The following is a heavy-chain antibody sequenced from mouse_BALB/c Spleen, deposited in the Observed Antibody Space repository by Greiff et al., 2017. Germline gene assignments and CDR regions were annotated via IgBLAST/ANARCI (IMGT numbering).Heavy chain of an antibody. Sequence: QLQQSGPELVKPGASVKISCKASGYSFTGYFMNWVMQSHGKSLEWIGRINPYNGDTFYNQKFKGKATLTVDKSSSTAHMELRSLASEDSAVYYCARSAYDYDGYYAMDYWGQGTSVTVSS. CDR2: INPYNGDT. J-gene: IGHJ4*01. D-gene: IGHD2-4*01. CDR3: ARSAYDYDGYYAMDY. V-gene: IGHV1-20*02. CDR1: GYSFTGYF.